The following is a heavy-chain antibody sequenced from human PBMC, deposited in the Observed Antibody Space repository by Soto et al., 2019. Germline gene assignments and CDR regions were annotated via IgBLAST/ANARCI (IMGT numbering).Heavy chain of an antibody. CDR1: GFTFSSYD. Sequence: GGSLRLSCAASGFTFSSYDMHWVRQATGKGLEWVSAIGTAGDTYYPGSVKGRFTISRENAKNSLYLQMNSLRAGDTAVYYCARALYSSSSLGVRFLYYYYGMDVWGQGTTVTVSS. CDR3: ARALYSSSSLGVRFLYYYYGMDV. J-gene: IGHJ6*02. CDR2: IGTAGDT. D-gene: IGHD6-6*01. V-gene: IGHV3-13*01.